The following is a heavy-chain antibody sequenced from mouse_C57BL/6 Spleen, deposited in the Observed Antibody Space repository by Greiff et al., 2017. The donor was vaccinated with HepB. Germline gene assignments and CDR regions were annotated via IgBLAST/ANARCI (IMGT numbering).Heavy chain of an antibody. CDR1: GYTFTSYW. J-gene: IGHJ1*03. CDR2: IDPNSGGT. CDR3: ARGGVGRRGYFDV. D-gene: IGHD4-1*01. Sequence: QVQLKESGAELVKPGASVKLSCKASGYTFTSYWMHWVKQRPGRGLEWIGRIDPNSGGTKYNEKFKSKATLTVDKPSSTAYMQLSSLTSEDSAVYYCARGGVGRRGYFDVWGTGTTVTVSS. V-gene: IGHV1-72*01.